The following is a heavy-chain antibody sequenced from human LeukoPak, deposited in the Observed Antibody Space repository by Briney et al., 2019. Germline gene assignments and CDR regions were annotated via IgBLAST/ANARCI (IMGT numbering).Heavy chain of an antibody. V-gene: IGHV3-30-3*02. Sequence: GGSLRLSCAASGFTFSSYAMHWVRQAPGKGLEWVAVISYDGSNKYYADSVKGRFTISRDNSKNTLYLQMSSLRAEDTAVYYCVKRGLYSRDHFDYWGQGTLVTVSS. D-gene: IGHD6-13*01. J-gene: IGHJ4*02. CDR3: VKRGLYSRDHFDY. CDR2: ISYDGSNK. CDR1: GFTFSSYA.